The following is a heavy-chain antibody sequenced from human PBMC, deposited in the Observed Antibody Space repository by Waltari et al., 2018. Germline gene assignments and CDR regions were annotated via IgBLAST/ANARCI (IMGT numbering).Heavy chain of an antibody. CDR3: ARRRGGGYWYFDL. Sequence: EVQLVESGGGLVQPGGSLRLSCVGSGFTFGTYWRSWVRQSPGKGRRCGPKIKQKVRGKSYVDAGKGRFIISRDDAQNSLYLQLNSLRAEDTAVYYCARRRGGGYWYFDLWGRGTLVTVSS. CDR2: IKQKVRGK. J-gene: IGHJ2*01. D-gene: IGHD2-15*01. CDR1: GFTFGTYW. V-gene: IGHV3-7*01.